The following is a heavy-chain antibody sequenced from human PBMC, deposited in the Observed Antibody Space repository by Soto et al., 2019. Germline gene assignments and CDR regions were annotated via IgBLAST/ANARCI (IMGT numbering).Heavy chain of an antibody. V-gene: IGHV3-66*01. Sequence: GGSLRLSCAASGFTVSSNYMSWVRQAPGKGLEWVSVIYSGGSTYYADSVKGRFTISRDNSKNTLYLQMNSLRAEDTAVYYCATSIVVVPAANPDIDYGDYPTGAFDIWGQGTMVTVSS. CDR1: GFTVSSNY. D-gene: IGHD2-2*01. CDR3: ATSIVVVPAANPDIDYGDYPTGAFDI. J-gene: IGHJ3*02. CDR2: IYSGGST.